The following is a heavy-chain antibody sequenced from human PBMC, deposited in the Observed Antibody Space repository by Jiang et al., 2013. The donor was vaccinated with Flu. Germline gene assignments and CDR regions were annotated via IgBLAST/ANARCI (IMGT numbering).Heavy chain of an antibody. CDR2: INAGNGNT. Sequence: GAEVKKPGASVKVSCKASGYTLTNYAMHWVRQAPGQRLEWMGWINAGNGNTKYAQKFQGRVTITRNTSARTAYMELSSLRSEDTAVYYCARDAARITIFGVAYYFDLWGQGTLVTVSS. CDR1: GYTLTNYA. J-gene: IGHJ4*02. D-gene: IGHD3-3*02. CDR3: ARDAARITIFGVAYYFDL. V-gene: IGHV1-3*01.